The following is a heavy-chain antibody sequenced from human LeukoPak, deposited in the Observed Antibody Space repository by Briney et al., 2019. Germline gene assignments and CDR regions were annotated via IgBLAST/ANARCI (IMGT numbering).Heavy chain of an antibody. CDR1: GGSISSYY. J-gene: IGHJ4*02. Sequence: SETLSLTCTVSGGSISSYYWSWIRQPPGKGLEWIGYIYHSGSTYYNPSLKSRVTISVDRSKNQFSLKLSSVTAADTAVYYCARVGTVTTLFDYWGQGTLVTVSS. D-gene: IGHD4-17*01. CDR2: IYHSGST. V-gene: IGHV4-59*12. CDR3: ARVGTVTTLFDY.